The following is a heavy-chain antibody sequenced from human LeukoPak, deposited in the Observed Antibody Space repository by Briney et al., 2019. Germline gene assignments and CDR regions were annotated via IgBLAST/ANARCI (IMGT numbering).Heavy chain of an antibody. J-gene: IGHJ4*02. Sequence: GGSLRLSCAASGFTFSNYGMNWVRQAPGKGLEWVAVIWYDGSNKYYADSVKGRFTISRDNSKNTLYLQMNSLRAEDTAVYYCAKDRTAAAAAPQYYFDYWGQGTLVTVSS. CDR2: IWYDGSNK. CDR3: AKDRTAAAAAPQYYFDY. CDR1: GFTFSNYG. V-gene: IGHV3-33*06. D-gene: IGHD6-13*01.